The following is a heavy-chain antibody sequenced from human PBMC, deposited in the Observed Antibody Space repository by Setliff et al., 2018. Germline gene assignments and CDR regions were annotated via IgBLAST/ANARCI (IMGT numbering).Heavy chain of an antibody. D-gene: IGHD3-10*01. V-gene: IGHV7-4-1*02. CDR1: GYTFTTYA. CDR2: INTNTGNP. J-gene: IGHJ6*03. Sequence: ASVKVSCKASGYTFTTYAISWMRQAPGQGLEWMGWINTNTGNPSYAQGFTGRFVFSLDTSVSTAYLQISSLKAEHTALYYCARASRFGTIKYRGDYYMDVWGKGTTVTVSS. CDR3: ARASRFGTIKYRGDYYMDV.